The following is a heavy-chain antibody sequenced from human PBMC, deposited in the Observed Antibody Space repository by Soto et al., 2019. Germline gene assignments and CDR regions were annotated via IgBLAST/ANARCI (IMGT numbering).Heavy chain of an antibody. CDR2: TNSDGSSV. J-gene: IGHJ4*02. V-gene: IGHV3-74*03. CDR3: VRAPEQRPFDS. CDR1: GFTLSDNW. D-gene: IGHD6-25*01. Sequence: EVQLVESGGGLVQPGGSLRLSCAASGFTLSDNWIHWVRRVPGKGLVWVSRTNSDGSSVTYADSVKGRFTLSRDNAKYTWFLQMDSLRVEDTAMYYCVRAPEQRPFDSWGQGTLVTVSS.